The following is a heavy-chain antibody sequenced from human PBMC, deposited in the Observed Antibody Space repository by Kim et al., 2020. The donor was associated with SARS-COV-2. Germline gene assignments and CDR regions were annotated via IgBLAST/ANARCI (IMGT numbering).Heavy chain of an antibody. J-gene: IGHJ4*02. V-gene: IGHV1-24*01. Sequence: QKFQGRVTMTEDTSTDTAYMELSSLRSEDTAVYYCATEAPGQQLAYFDYWGQGTLVTVSS. CDR3: ATEAPGQQLAYFDY. D-gene: IGHD6-13*01.